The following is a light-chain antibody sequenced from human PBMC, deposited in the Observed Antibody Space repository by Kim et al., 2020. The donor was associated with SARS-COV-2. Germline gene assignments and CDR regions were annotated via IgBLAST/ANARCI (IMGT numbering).Light chain of an antibody. J-gene: IGLJ3*02. Sequence: RVTPAYSGSPSNIGSNCVDCSHPLPGTAPKRLIYRNNQRPSGVPDRFSGSKSGTSASLAISGLRSEDEADYYCAAWDDSLSGSWVFGGGTQLTVL. CDR2: RNN. V-gene: IGLV1-47*01. CDR1: PSNIGSNC. CDR3: AAWDDSLSGSWV.